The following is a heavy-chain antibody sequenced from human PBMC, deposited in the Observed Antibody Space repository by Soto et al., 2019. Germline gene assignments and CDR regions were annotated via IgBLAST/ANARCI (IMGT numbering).Heavy chain of an antibody. CDR3: GMSRGWYTILS. V-gene: IGHV4-4*02. CDR2: MSHSGPT. D-gene: IGHD6-19*01. J-gene: IGHJ5*02. Sequence: QLQESGPGLVKPSGTLSLTCAVSGGSVPTNYWWGWVRQSPVTGLGWIGDMSHSGPTNYSPSLKSRVTLSVDTSKNQFSLELKSVTAADTAVYFCGMSRGWYTILSWGQGTLVTVSS. CDR1: GGSVPTNYW.